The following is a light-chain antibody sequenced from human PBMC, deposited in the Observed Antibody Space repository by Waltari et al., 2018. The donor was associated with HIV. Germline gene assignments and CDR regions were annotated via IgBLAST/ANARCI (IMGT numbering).Light chain of an antibody. V-gene: IGLV3-21*02. CDR2: DNT. CDR1: SLYTDP. J-gene: IGLJ1*01. CDR3: QVWDNSSDHPGV. Sequence: YVLTQPPSVSVAPGQTARVICGGDSLYTDPVQWFQQKPGQAPVLVVYDNTYRPSGIPERFSGSKSENTATLTISRVEAGDEADYYCQVWDNSSDHPGVFGTGTTVTVL.